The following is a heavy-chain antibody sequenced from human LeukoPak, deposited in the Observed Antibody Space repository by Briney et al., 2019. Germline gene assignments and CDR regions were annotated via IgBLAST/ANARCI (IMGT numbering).Heavy chain of an antibody. D-gene: IGHD3-22*01. CDR2: IYSGGNT. V-gene: IGHV3-53*01. Sequence: GGSLRLSCAASGFTVSSNYMSWVRQAPGKGLEWVSIIYSGGNTYYTDSVKGRFTISRDNSKNTLFLQMNSLRAEDTAVYYCARDLTTRGQWGQGTLVTVSS. J-gene: IGHJ4*02. CDR1: GFTVSSNY. CDR3: ARDLTTRGQ.